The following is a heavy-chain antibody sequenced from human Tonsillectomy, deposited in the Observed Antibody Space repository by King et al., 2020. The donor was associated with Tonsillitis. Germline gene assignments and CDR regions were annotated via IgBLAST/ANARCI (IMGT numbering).Heavy chain of an antibody. V-gene: IGHV4-34*01. Sequence: VQLQQWGAGLLKPSETLSLTCAVYGGSFSGYYWSWIRQPPGKGLEWIGEINHSGSTNYNPSLKSRVTIAVDTSKNQFSLKLSSVTAADTAVYYCARGEPSITMIVVGRGLRFDPWGQGTLVTVSS. J-gene: IGHJ5*01. CDR2: INHSGST. D-gene: IGHD3-22*01. CDR3: ARGEPSITMIVVGRGLRFDP. CDR1: GGSFSGYY.